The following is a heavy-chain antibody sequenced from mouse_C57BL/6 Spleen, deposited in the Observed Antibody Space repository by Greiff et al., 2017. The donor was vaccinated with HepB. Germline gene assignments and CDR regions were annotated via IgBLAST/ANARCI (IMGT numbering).Heavy chain of an antibody. CDR2: IYPGSGST. Sequence: VQLQQSGAELVKPGASVKMSCKASGYTFTSYWITWVKQRPGQGLEWIGDIYPGSGSTHYNEKFKSKATLTVDSSSSTAYMQLSSLTSEDSAVYYCAREGNYYGSFDYWGQGTTLTVSS. CDR3: AREGNYYGSFDY. J-gene: IGHJ2*01. CDR1: GYTFTSYW. V-gene: IGHV1-55*01. D-gene: IGHD1-1*01.